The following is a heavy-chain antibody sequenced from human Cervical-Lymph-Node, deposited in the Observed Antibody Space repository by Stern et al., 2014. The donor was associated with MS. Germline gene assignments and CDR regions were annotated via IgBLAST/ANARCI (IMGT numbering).Heavy chain of an antibody. CDR2: IYYSGRT. CDR3: ARDVSPLFF. Sequence: VQLQESGPGLVKPSETLSLTCTVSGDSMRNYYWSWIRPPPGKGLEWIGNIYYSGRTNYNPSLKSRVTLAVDTSKNQFSLMLNSVTAADTAVYYCARDVSPLFFWGQGTLVTVSS. CDR1: GDSMRNYY. D-gene: IGHD2-21*01. V-gene: IGHV4-59*01. J-gene: IGHJ4*02.